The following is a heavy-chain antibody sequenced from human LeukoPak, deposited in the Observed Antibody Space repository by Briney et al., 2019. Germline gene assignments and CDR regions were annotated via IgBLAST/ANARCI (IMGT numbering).Heavy chain of an antibody. CDR2: IYYSGST. J-gene: IGHJ5*02. CDR3: ARAPIAAASANWFDP. Sequence: PSETLSLTCTVSGGSISSYYWSWIRQPPGKGLEWIGYIYYSGSTNYNPSLKSRVTISVDTSKNQFSLKLSSVTAADTAVYYCARAPIAAASANWFDPWGQGTRVTVSS. CDR1: GGSISSYY. D-gene: IGHD6-13*01. V-gene: IGHV4-59*08.